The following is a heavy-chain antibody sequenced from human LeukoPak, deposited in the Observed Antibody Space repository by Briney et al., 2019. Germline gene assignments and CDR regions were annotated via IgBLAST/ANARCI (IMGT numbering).Heavy chain of an antibody. CDR2: IRYDGSYK. CDR1: DFTFNSYN. Sequence: GGSLRLSCAASDFTFNSYNMHWVRQAPGKGLEWVAFIRYDGSYKYYADSVKGRFTISRDDSKNTLYLQMNSLRAEDTAVYYCAGDFFPAAGYVYYYYYYMDVWDKGTTVTISS. D-gene: IGHD6-13*01. V-gene: IGHV3-30*02. J-gene: IGHJ6*03. CDR3: AGDFFPAAGYVYYYYYYMDV.